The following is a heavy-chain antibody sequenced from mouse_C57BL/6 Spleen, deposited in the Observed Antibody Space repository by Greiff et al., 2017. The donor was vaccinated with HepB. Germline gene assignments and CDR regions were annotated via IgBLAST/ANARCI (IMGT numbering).Heavy chain of an antibody. CDR1: GYTFTSYT. CDR3: ATARGSSSWFAY. D-gene: IGHD1-1*01. Sequence: VKLQESGAELARPGASVKMSCKASGYTFTSYTMHWVKQRPGQGLEWIGYINPSSGYTKYNQKFKDKATLTADKSSSTAYMQLSSLTSEDSAVYYCATARGSSSWFAYWGQGTLVTVSA. CDR2: INPSSGYT. V-gene: IGHV1-4*01. J-gene: IGHJ3*01.